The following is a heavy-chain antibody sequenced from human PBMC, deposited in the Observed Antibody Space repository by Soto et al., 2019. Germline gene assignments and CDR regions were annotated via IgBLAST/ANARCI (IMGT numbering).Heavy chain of an antibody. J-gene: IGHJ6*02. CDR2: INAGNGNT. V-gene: IGHV1-3*01. D-gene: IGHD6-19*01. Sequence: GPVKVSSKASGYTFTSYAMHWVRQAPGQRLEWMGWINAGNGNTKYSQKFQGRVTITGDTSASTAYMELSSLSSEDTAVYYCARAHPWEWLVYYYDYGMDVWGQGTTVTGSS. CDR1: GYTFTSYA. CDR3: ARAHPWEWLVYYYDYGMDV.